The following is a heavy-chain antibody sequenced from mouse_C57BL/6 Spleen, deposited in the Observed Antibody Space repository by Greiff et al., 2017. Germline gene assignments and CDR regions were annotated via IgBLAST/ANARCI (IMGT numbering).Heavy chain of an antibody. Sequence: EVMLVESGPGLAKPSQTLSLTCSVTGYSITSDYWNWIRKFPGNKLEYMGYISYSGSTYYNPSLKSRISITRDTSKNQYYLQLNSVTTEDTATYYCARYYYGSTRYWYFDVWGTGTTVTVSS. V-gene: IGHV3-8*01. D-gene: IGHD1-1*01. CDR3: ARYYYGSTRYWYFDV. CDR2: ISYSGST. CDR1: GYSITSDY. J-gene: IGHJ1*03.